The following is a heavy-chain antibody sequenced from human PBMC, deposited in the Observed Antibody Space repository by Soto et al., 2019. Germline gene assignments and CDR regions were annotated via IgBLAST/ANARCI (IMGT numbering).Heavy chain of an antibody. CDR1: GGSIRDYF. CDR2: IYYSGRT. J-gene: IGHJ4*02. CDR3: ARVGGDDFGDSGGFVY. V-gene: IGHV4-59*01. Sequence: SETLSLTCTVSGGSIRDYFWTWIRQPPGKGLEWIGYIYYSGRTNYNPSLESRVSISVDTSKNHFSLQLRSVTAADTAVYYCARVGGDDFGDSGGFVYGGQGTLVTVSS. D-gene: IGHD4-17*01.